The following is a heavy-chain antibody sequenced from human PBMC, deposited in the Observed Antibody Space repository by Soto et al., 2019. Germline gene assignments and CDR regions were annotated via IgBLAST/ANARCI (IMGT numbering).Heavy chain of an antibody. CDR1: GFTFSDHY. CDR3: AREGYGSGSYYQYYYYYYGMDV. CDR2: IRNKANSYTT. D-gene: IGHD3-10*01. V-gene: IGHV3-72*01. J-gene: IGHJ6*02. Sequence: GGSLRLSCAASGFTFSDHYMDWVRQAPGKGLEWVGRIRNKANSYTTEYAASVKGRFTISRDDSKNSLYLQMNSLKTEDTAVYYCAREGYGSGSYYQYYYYYYGMDVWGQGTTVTVSS.